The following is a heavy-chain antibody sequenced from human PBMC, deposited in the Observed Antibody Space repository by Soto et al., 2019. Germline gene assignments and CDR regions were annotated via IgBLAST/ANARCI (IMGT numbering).Heavy chain of an antibody. CDR2: TSYDGSNK. Sequence: QVHLVESGGGVVQPGRSLRLSCAPSGFTFSNYGMHWVRQAPGKGLEWVAVTSYDGSNKYYADSVKGRFTISRDNSKNPLYLQMNSLRAEDTAVYYCAKERNYYYYYGMDVWGQGTTVTVSS. V-gene: IGHV3-30*18. J-gene: IGHJ6*02. CDR1: GFTFSNYG. CDR3: AKERNYYYYYGMDV.